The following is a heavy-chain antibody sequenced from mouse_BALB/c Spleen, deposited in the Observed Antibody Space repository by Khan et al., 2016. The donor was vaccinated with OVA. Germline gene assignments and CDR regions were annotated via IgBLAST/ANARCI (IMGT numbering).Heavy chain of an antibody. J-gene: IGHJ3*01. CDR3: TRSGYGSFAY. D-gene: IGHD2-2*01. Sequence: QVQLKQSGAELVKPGASVKLSCKASGYTFTSYYMYWVKQRPGQGLEWIGEINPSNGGTNFNEKFKSKATLTVDKSSSTAYMQLSSLPSEDSAVYYCTRSGYGSFAYWGQGTLVTVSA. V-gene: IGHV1S81*02. CDR1: GYTFTSYY. CDR2: INPSNGGT.